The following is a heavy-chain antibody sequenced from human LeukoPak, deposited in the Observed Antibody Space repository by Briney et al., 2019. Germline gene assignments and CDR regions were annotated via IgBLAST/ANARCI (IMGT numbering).Heavy chain of an antibody. J-gene: IGHJ4*02. CDR3: ARDRRSGGSCYANDY. V-gene: IGHV3-74*01. CDR1: GFTFSSYW. Sequence: GGSLRLSCAASGFTFSSYWMHWVRQAPGKGLVWVSRINSDGSSTSYADSVKGRFTISRDNAKNTLYLQMNSLRAEDTAVYYCARDRRSGGSCYANDYWGQGTLVTVSS. D-gene: IGHD2-15*01. CDR2: INSDGSST.